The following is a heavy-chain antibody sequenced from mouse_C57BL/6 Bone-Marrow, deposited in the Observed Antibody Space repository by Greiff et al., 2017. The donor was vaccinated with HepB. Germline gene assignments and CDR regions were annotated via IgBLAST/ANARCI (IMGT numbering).Heavy chain of an antibody. CDR1: GYTFTSYG. J-gene: IGHJ3*01. D-gene: IGHD2-5*01. V-gene: IGHV1-81*01. CDR2: IYPRSGNT. Sequence: QVQLQQSGAELARPGASVKLSCKASGYTFTSYGISWVKQRTGQGLEWIGEIYPRSGNTYYNEKFKGKATLTADKSSSTAYMELRSLTSEDSAVYFCARSTYYSNFAYWGQGTLVTVSA. CDR3: ARSTYYSNFAY.